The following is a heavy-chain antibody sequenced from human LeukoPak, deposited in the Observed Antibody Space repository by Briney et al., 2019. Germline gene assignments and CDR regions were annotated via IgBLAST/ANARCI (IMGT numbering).Heavy chain of an antibody. D-gene: IGHD6-13*01. J-gene: IGHJ3*02. V-gene: IGHV3-74*01. CDR1: GFTFSSYW. CDR2: INSDGSST. Sequence: GGSLRLSCAASGFTFSSYWMHWVRQAPGKGLVWVSRINSDGSSTSYADSVKGRFTISRDNTKNTLYLQMNSLRAEDTAVYYCARVYSSSWYDAFDIWGQGTMVTVSS. CDR3: ARVYSSSWYDAFDI.